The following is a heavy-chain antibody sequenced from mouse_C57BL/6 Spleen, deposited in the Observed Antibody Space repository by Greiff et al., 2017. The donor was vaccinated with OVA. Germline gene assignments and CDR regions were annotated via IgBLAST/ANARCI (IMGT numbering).Heavy chain of an antibody. J-gene: IGHJ4*01. CDR2: ISDGGSYT. V-gene: IGHV5-4*03. D-gene: IGHD3-2*02. Sequence: EVMLVESGGGLVKPGGSLKLSCAASGFTFSSYAMSWVRQTPEKRLEWVATISDGGSYTYYPDNVKGRFTISRDNAKNNLYLQMSHLKSEDTAMYYCARGRLRYAMDYWGQGTSVTVSS. CDR1: GFTFSSYA. CDR3: ARGRLRYAMDY.